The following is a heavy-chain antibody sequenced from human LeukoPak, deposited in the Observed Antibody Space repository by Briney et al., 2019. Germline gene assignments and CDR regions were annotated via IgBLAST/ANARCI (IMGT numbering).Heavy chain of an antibody. V-gene: IGHV4-59*08. Sequence: SETLSLTCTVSGGSISSYYWSWIRQPPGKGLEWIGYIYYSGSTNYNPSLKSRVTISVDTSKNQFSLKLSSVTAADTAVYYCARLWANYDILTGTLDIWGQGTMVTVSS. J-gene: IGHJ3*02. D-gene: IGHD3-9*01. CDR2: IYYSGST. CDR1: GGSISSYY. CDR3: ARLWANYDILTGTLDI.